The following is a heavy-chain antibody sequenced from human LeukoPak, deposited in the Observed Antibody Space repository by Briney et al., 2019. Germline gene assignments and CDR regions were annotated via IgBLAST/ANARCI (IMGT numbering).Heavy chain of an antibody. V-gene: IGHV4-59*12. CDR2: IYYSGST. D-gene: IGHD3-16*01. CDR3: ARDPVVITFGGDYYYYMDV. CDR1: GGSISGYF. Sequence: SETLSLTCTVSGGSISGYFWSWIRQPPGKGLEWIGSIYYSGSTYYNPSLKSRVTISVDTSKNQFSLKLSSVTAADTAVYYCARDPVVITFGGDYYYYMDVWGKGTTVTVSS. J-gene: IGHJ6*03.